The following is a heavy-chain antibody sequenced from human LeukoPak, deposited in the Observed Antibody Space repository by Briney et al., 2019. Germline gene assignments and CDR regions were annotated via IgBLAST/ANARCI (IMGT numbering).Heavy chain of an antibody. CDR3: ARGDILTGYFSAGNWFDP. CDR2: ISSSSSHI. J-gene: IGHJ5*02. Sequence: PGGSLRLSCAASGFTFSSYSMNWVRQAPGKGLEWVSSISSSSSHIYYADSVKGRFTISRDNAKNSLYVQMNSLRAEDTAVYYCARGDILTGYFSAGNWFDPWGQGTLVTVSS. CDR1: GFTFSSYS. V-gene: IGHV3-21*01. D-gene: IGHD3-9*01.